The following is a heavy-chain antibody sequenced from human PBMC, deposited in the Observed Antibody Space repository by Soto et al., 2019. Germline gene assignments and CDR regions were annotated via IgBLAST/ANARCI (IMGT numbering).Heavy chain of an antibody. Sequence: QVQLVESGGGVVQPGRSLRLSCAASGFTFSSYGMHWVRQAPGKGLEWVAVISYDGSDKYYADSVKGRFTISRDSSKNTLYRQMNSLRPEDTAVYYCAKRWGRVVLGPAAIDYWGQGTLVTVSS. V-gene: IGHV3-30*18. CDR3: AKRWGRVVLGPAAIDY. D-gene: IGHD2-2*01. CDR2: ISYDGSDK. J-gene: IGHJ4*02. CDR1: GFTFSSYG.